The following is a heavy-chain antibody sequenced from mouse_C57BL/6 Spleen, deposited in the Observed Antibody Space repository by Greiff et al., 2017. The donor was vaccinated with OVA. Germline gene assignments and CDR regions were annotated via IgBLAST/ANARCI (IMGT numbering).Heavy chain of an antibody. V-gene: IGHV14-2*01. D-gene: IGHD2-4*01. J-gene: IGHJ4*01. CDR3: ARGDYLYYAIDY. Sequence: VQLQQSGAELVKPGASVKLSCTASGFNIKDYYMHWVKQRTEQGLEWIGRIDPEDGETTYAPKFQGKATITADTSYNTANLQHSSLTSEDTAVYYCARGDYLYYAIDYWGQGTSVTVSS. CDR2: IDPEDGET. CDR1: GFNIKDYY.